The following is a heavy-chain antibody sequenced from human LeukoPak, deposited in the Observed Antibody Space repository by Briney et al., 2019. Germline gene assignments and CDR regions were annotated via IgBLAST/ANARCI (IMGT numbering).Heavy chain of an antibody. CDR1: GGSISSGGYS. Sequence: SETLSLTCAVSGGSISSGGYSWSGIRQPPGKGLEWIGYIYHSGSTYYNPSLKSRVTISVDRSKNQFSLKLSSVTAADTAVYYCARGPYYDFWSGYPENWFDPWGQGTLVTVSS. J-gene: IGHJ5*02. V-gene: IGHV4-30-2*01. CDR3: ARGPYYDFWSGYPENWFDP. D-gene: IGHD3-3*01. CDR2: IYHSGST.